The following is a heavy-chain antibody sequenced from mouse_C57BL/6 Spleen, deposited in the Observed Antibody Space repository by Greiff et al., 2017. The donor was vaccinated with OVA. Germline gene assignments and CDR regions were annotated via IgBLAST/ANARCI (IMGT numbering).Heavy chain of an antibody. CDR1: GYTFTDYE. CDR2: IDPETGGT. Sequence: VHLVESGAELVRPGASVTLSCKASGYTFTDYEMHWVKQTPVHGLEWIGAIDPETGGTAYNQKFKGKAILTADKSSSTAYMELRSLTSGDSAVYYCTRIDYGSSWFAYWGQGTLVTVSA. J-gene: IGHJ3*01. V-gene: IGHV1-15*01. D-gene: IGHD1-1*01. CDR3: TRIDYGSSWFAY.